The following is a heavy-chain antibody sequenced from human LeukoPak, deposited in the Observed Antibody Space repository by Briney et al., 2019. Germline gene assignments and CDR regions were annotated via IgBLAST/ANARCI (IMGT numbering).Heavy chain of an antibody. Sequence: ASVKVSCKASGYTFTSYAMHWVRQAPGQRLEWMGWINAGNGNTKYSQKFQGRVTITRDTSASTAYMEPSSLRSEDTAVYYCARSSSSWINYFDYWGQGTLVTVSS. CDR2: INAGNGNT. CDR3: ARSSSSWINYFDY. D-gene: IGHD6-13*01. CDR1: GYTFTSYA. J-gene: IGHJ4*02. V-gene: IGHV1-3*01.